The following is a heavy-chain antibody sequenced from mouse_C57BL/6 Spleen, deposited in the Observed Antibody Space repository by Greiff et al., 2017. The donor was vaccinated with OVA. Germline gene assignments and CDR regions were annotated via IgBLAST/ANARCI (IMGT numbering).Heavy chain of an antibody. J-gene: IGHJ1*03. V-gene: IGHV3-1*01. D-gene: IGHD1-1*01. CDR1: GYSITSGYD. CDR3: ARGGGSSWYFDV. CDR2: ISYSGST. Sequence: EVKVEESGPGMVKPSQSLSLTCTVTGYSITSGYDWHWIRHFPGNKLEWMGYISYSGSTNYNPSLKSRISITHDTSKNHFFLKLNSVTTEDTATYYCARGGGSSWYFDVWGTGTTVTVSS.